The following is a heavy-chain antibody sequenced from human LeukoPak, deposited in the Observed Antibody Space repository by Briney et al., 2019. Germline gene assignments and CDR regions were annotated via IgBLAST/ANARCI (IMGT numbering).Heavy chain of an antibody. CDR1: GYTFTSYD. CDR2: MNPNSGNT. CDR3: ARGRYQLLYWFDP. D-gene: IGHD2-2*01. J-gene: IGHJ5*02. Sequence: GASVKVSCKASGYTFTSYDINWVRQATGQGLEWMGWMNPNSGNTGYAQKFQGRVTITRNTSISTAYMELSSLRSEDTAVYYCARGRYQLLYWFDPWGQGTLVTVSS. V-gene: IGHV1-8*03.